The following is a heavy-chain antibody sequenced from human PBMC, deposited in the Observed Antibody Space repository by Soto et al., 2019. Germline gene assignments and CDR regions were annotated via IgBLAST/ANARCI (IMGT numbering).Heavy chain of an antibody. CDR3: ARGRRDFVYYYGSGSYSPYYYYGMDV. Sequence: PSETLSLTCAVYGGSFSGYYWSWIRQPPGKGLEWIGEINHSGSTNYNPSLKSRVTISVDTSKNQFSLKLSSVTAADTAVYYRARGRRDFVYYYGSGSYSPYYYYGMDVWGQGTTVTVSS. V-gene: IGHV4-34*01. CDR1: GGSFSGYY. D-gene: IGHD3-10*01. J-gene: IGHJ6*02. CDR2: INHSGST.